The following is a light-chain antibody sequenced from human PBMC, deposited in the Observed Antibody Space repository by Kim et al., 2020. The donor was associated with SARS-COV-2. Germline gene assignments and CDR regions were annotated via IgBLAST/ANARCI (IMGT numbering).Light chain of an antibody. Sequence: SYELTQPPSVSVSPGQTARITCSGDALPKQYAYWYQQKPGQAPVLVIYKDSERPSGISERFSGSSSGTTVTLTISGVQAEDEADYYCQSADSSGWV. CDR3: QSADSSGWV. CDR1: ALPKQY. V-gene: IGLV3-25*03. J-gene: IGLJ3*02. CDR2: KDS.